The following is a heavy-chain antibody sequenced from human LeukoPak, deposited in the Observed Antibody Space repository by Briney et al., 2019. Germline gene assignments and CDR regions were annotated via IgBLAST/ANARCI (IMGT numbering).Heavy chain of an antibody. CDR1: GYSFKTYA. J-gene: IGHJ4*02. V-gene: IGHV7-4-1*02. CDR2: INTITGNP. CDR3: ARGKSGFDY. Sequence: ASVKVSCKASGYSFKTYAMNWLRQAPGQGLEWMGLINTITGNPTYGQGFTGRFVFSLDTSVRTAYLQINTLKSEDTAVYYCARGKSGFDYWGQGTLVTVSS.